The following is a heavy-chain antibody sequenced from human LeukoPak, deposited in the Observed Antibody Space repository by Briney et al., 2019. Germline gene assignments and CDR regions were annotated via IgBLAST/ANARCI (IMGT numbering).Heavy chain of an antibody. CDR1: GFTFSNYW. J-gene: IGHJ4*02. CDR3: ARTNYDFWSGYPRYFDY. Sequence: GGSLRLSCAASGFTFSNYWMTWVRQAPGKGLEWVANIKQDGSEKYYVDSVKGRFTISRDNAKNSLYLQMNSLRAEDTAVYYCARTNYDFWSGYPRYFDYWGQGTLVTVSS. CDR2: IKQDGSEK. D-gene: IGHD3-3*01. V-gene: IGHV3-7*01.